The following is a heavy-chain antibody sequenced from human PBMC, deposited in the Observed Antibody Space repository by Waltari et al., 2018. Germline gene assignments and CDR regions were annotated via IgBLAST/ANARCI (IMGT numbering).Heavy chain of an antibody. CDR1: GGSFSGSY. CDR3: ARARLDFWSGNCVFDY. CDR2: INHSGST. D-gene: IGHD3-3*01. J-gene: IGHJ4*02. Sequence: QVQLQKWGAGLLKPSETLSLTCAVYGGSFSGSYWGWLRQPPGKGLEWIGEINHSGSTNYNPSLKSRVTILADTSKNQFSLKLNAVTAADTAVYYCARARLDFWSGNCVFDYWGQGTLVTVSS. V-gene: IGHV4-34*01.